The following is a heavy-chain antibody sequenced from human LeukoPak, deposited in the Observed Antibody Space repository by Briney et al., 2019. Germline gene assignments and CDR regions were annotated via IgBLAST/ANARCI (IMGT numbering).Heavy chain of an antibody. V-gene: IGHV3-20*01. D-gene: IGHD5-18*01. CDR1: GFTFDDYG. J-gene: IGHJ3*02. CDR3: ARGKGRGYSYGRLAFDI. CDR2: INWNGGST. Sequence: GGSLRLSCAASGFTFDDYGMSWVRQAPGEGLEWVSGINWNGGSTGYADSVKGRFTISRDNAKNSLYLQMNSLRAEDTALYHCARGKGRGYSYGRLAFDIWGQGTMVTVSS.